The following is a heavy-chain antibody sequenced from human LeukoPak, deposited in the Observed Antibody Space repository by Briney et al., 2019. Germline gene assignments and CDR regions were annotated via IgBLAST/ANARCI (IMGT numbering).Heavy chain of an antibody. CDR3: ARYPIPEGAFDI. D-gene: IGHD2-21*01. CDR1: GGTFSNYA. V-gene: IGHV1-69*01. Sequence: SVKVSCKASGGTFSNYAISWVRQAPGQGLERMAGIIPIFGTRNYAQKFQGRVTITADESTSTAYMELSSLRSEDTAVYYCARYPIPEGAFDIWGQGTMVTVSS. CDR2: IIPIFGTR. J-gene: IGHJ3*02.